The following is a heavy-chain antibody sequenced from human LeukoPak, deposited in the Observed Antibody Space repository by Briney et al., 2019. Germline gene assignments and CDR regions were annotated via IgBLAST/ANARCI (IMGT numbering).Heavy chain of an antibody. J-gene: IGHJ4*02. V-gene: IGHV3-30*18. CDR1: GFTFSSYG. CDR3: AKDRGYYDSSVRELDY. Sequence: GGSLRLSCAASGFTFSSYGMHWVRQAPGKGLEWVSVISYDGSNKHYADSVKGRFTISRDNSKNTLYLQMNSLRAEDTAVYYCAKDRGYYDSSVRELDYWGRGTLVTVSS. D-gene: IGHD3-22*01. CDR2: ISYDGSNK.